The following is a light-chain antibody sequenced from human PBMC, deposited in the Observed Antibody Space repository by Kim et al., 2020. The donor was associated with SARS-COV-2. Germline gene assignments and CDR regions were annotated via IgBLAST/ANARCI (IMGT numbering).Light chain of an antibody. CDR3: QKYGSSTRT. V-gene: IGKV3-20*01. Sequence: EIVLTQSPGTLSLSPGERATLSCRASQSVSSFLAWYQQKPGQAPRLLIYDASSRATGIPDRFCGSGSGTDFTLTISKLEPEDFAVYHCQKYGSSTRTFGQGTKMGIK. CDR2: DAS. CDR1: QSVSSF. J-gene: IGKJ1*01.